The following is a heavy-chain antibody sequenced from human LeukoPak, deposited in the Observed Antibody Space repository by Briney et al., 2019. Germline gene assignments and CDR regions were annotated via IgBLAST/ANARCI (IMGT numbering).Heavy chain of an antibody. CDR1: GGSISSYY. CDR2: IYTSGST. CDR3: ARSRQWFGELLAFGGWFDP. J-gene: IGHJ5*02. V-gene: IGHV4-4*07. D-gene: IGHD3-10*01. Sequence: SETLSLTCTVSGGSISSYYWSWIRQPAGKGLEWIGRIYTSGSTNYNPSLKSRVTMSVDTSKNQFSLKLSSVTAADTAVYYCARSRQWFGELLAFGGWFDPWGQGTQVTVSS.